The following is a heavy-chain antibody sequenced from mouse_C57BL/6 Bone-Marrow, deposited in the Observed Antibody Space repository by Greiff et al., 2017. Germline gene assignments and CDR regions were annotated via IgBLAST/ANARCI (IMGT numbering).Heavy chain of an antibody. V-gene: IGHV1-4*01. J-gene: IGHJ3*01. CDR1: GYTFTSYT. CDR2: INPSSGYT. Sequence: QVQLQQSGAELARPGASVKMSCKASGYTFTSYTMHWVKQRPGQGLEWIGYINPSSGYTKYNQKFKDKATLTADKSSSTAYMQLSSLTSEDSAVYYCASDGYPAWFAYWGQGTLVTVSA. D-gene: IGHD2-3*01. CDR3: ASDGYPAWFAY.